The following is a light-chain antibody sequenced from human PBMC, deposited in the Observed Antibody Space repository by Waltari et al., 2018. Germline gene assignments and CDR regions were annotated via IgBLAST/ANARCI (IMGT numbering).Light chain of an antibody. CDR2: DVN. Sequence: QSALTQPASVSGSPGQSITVSCTGSSSDIGDYNYVSWYQQHPGKVPKLMIYDVNNRPSGVSHHFFGSKSGNTASLTISGLQPEDEADYYCASYTSSGALMFGGGTKVTVL. CDR3: ASYTSSGALM. V-gene: IGLV2-14*03. J-gene: IGLJ3*02. CDR1: SSDIGDYNY.